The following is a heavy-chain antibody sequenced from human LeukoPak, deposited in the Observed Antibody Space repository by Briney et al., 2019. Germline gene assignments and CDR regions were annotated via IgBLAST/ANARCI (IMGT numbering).Heavy chain of an antibody. V-gene: IGHV4-59*12. J-gene: IGHJ5*02. CDR1: GGSISNYY. CDR2: IYHSGNS. CDR3: ARLGGYCTNAVCPNWFDP. D-gene: IGHD2-8*01. Sequence: SETLSLTCTVSGGSISNYYWSWIRQPPGKGLEWIGEIYHSGNSNYNPSLKSRVTMSVDKSKNQFSLKLNFVTAADTAVYYCARLGGYCTNAVCPNWFDPWGQGTLVTVSS.